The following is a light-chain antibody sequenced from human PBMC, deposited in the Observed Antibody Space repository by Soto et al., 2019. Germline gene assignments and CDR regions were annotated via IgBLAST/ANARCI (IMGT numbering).Light chain of an antibody. J-gene: IGKJ1*01. CDR1: RSVNRY. Sequence: EIVWTQSPATLSLSPGERATLSCRASRSVNRYLAWYQQKPGQAPRLLIYDASNRATGIPARFSASGSGADFTLTISSLEPEDFAVDDCQQRDYWWTFGPGTKVDIK. CDR3: QQRDYWWT. V-gene: IGKV3-11*01. CDR2: DAS.